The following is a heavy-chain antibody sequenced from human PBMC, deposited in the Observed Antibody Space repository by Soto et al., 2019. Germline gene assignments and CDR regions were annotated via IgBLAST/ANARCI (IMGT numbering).Heavy chain of an antibody. CDR2: VNPNSGGT. V-gene: IGHV1-2*04. CDR1: GYTFTDYF. J-gene: IGHJ3*02. D-gene: IGHD6-19*01. Sequence: ASVKVSCKASGYTFTDYFLHWVRQAPGQGLEWMGWVNPNSGGTSYAQKFKDWVTMTRDTSINTAYMELRRLRSDDTALYFCARETRLTALAMWGQGTMVTVSS. CDR3: ARETRLTALAM.